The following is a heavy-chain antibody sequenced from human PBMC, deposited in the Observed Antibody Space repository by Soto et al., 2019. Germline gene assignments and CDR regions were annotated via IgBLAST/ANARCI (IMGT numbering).Heavy chain of an antibody. CDR3: AKDIPYSSRGLDS. Sequence: EVQLLESGGGLVQSGESLRLSCAASGLPFRNYAMSWVRQVPGKGLEWVSSISGSGSSTYYADSVKGRFTISRDNSKNTLYLQMNSLRAEDTAVYYCAKDIPYSSRGLDSWGQGTLVTVSS. J-gene: IGHJ4*02. CDR1: GLPFRNYA. V-gene: IGHV3-23*01. D-gene: IGHD6-13*01. CDR2: ISGSGSST.